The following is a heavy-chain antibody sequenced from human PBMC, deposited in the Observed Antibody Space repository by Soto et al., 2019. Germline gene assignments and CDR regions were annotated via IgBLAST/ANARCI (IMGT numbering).Heavy chain of an antibody. D-gene: IGHD3-10*02. CDR3: ARGVRVSAYIDYYMDV. CDR2: INPDNGDT. J-gene: IGHJ6*03. Sequence: QVQLVQSGAEVKKPGASLKVSCKASGYTFSNFGVSWVRQAPGQGLEWIGWINPDNGDTNYGQKFQGRATMSKDTFTNTAYMEVRGLRSDDTAVYYCARGVRVSAYIDYYMDVWGEGTTVTVSS. V-gene: IGHV1-18*01. CDR1: GYTFSNFG.